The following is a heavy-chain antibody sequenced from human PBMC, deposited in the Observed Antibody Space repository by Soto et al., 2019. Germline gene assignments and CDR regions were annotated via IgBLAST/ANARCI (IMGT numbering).Heavy chain of an antibody. CDR2: IYHSGST. J-gene: IGHJ4*02. CDR1: GGSINSGGYS. V-gene: IGHV4-39*01. CDR3: ARLRSGWGIDY. Sequence: SGTLALTGTVSGGSINSGGYSRGWIRQPPGKGLEWIGSIYHSGSTYYNPSLKSRVTISVATSKNQFSLKLSSVTAADTAVYYCARLRSGWGIDYWGQGTLVTVSS. D-gene: IGHD6-19*01.